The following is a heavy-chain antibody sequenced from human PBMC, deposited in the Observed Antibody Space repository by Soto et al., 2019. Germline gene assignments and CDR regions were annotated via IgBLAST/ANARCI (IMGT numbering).Heavy chain of an antibody. V-gene: IGHV4-31*03. CDR2: IYYSGST. D-gene: IGHD6-19*01. CDR1: GGSISSGGYY. CDR3: AGSRGWGNWFDP. Sequence: SETLSLTCTVSGGSISSGGYYWSWIRQHPGKGLEWIGYIYYSGSTYYNPSLKSRVTISVDTSKDQFSLKLSSVTAADTAVYYCAGSRGWGNWFDPWGQGTLVTVSS. J-gene: IGHJ5*02.